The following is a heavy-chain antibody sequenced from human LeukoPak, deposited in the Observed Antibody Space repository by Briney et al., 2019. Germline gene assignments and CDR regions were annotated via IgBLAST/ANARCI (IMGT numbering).Heavy chain of an antibody. CDR3: ARQRHYGYYYGSSSDAFYL. CDR2: INGDGNNT. CDR1: GFIFRIYW. Sequence: GGSLRLSCAASGFIFRIYWMHWLRHAPGKGLVWVSRINGDGNNTNYADPVKGRFTIYRDNTKNTLNPQMNSLRAEDTAVYYCARQRHYGYYYGSSSDAFYLWGRGTIVTVSS. V-gene: IGHV3-74*01. D-gene: IGHD3-22*01. J-gene: IGHJ3*01.